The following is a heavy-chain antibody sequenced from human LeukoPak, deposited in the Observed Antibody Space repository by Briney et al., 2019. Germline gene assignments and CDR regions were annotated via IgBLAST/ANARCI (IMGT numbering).Heavy chain of an antibody. CDR2: IYYSGTT. CDR3: ARAHAAAGTSWFDP. J-gene: IGHJ5*02. D-gene: IGHD6-13*01. CDR1: GGSISSYY. V-gene: IGHV4-59*12. Sequence: SETLSLTCTVSGGSISSYYWSWIRQPPGKGLEWIGSIYYSGTTYYDPSLKSRVIISVDMSKNQVSLKLSSVTAADTSVYHCARAHAAAGTSWFDPWGQGTLVTVSS.